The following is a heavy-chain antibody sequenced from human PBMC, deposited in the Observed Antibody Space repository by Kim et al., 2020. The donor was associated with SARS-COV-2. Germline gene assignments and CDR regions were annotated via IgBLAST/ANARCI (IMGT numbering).Heavy chain of an antibody. CDR2: ISNDGSYK. D-gene: IGHD5-18*01. J-gene: IGHJ4*02. Sequence: GGSLRLSCAASGFTFSRFGMHWVRQAPGKGLEWVAVISNDGSYKEYADSVKGRFTISRDNSKNTLYLQMNSLRAEDTAVYYCVKELHADTAMWGQGTLVTVSS. CDR1: GFTFSRFG. CDR3: VKELHADTAM. V-gene: IGHV3-30*18.